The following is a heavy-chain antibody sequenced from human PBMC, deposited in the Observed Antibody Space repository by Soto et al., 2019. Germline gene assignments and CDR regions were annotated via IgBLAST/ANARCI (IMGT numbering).Heavy chain of an antibody. CDR1: GFTFSSYG. CDR2: IWYDGSNK. V-gene: IGHV3-33*01. D-gene: IGHD1-1*01. CDR3: AREATGKGYYFDY. Sequence: GGSLRLSCAASGFTFSSYGMHWVRQAPGKGLEWVAVIWYDGSNKYYADSVKGRFTISRDNSKNTLYLQMNSLRAEDTAVYYCAREATGKGYYFDYWGQGTLVTVSS. J-gene: IGHJ4*02.